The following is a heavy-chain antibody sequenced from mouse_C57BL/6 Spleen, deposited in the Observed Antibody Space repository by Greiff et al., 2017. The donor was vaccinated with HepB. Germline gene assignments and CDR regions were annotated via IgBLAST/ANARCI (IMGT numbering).Heavy chain of an antibody. CDR1: GYTFTSYW. CDR2: IDPSDSYT. CDR3: ARGPWAMDY. V-gene: IGHV1-69*01. Sequence: QVQLQQPGAELVMPGASVKLSCKASGYTFTSYWMHWVKQRPGQGLEWIGEIDPSDSYTNYNQKFKGKSTLTVEKSSSTAYMQLSSLTSEDSAVYYCARGPWAMDYWGQGTSVTVSS. J-gene: IGHJ4*01.